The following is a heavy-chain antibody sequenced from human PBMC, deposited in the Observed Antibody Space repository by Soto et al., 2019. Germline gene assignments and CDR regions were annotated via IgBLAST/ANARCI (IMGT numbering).Heavy chain of an antibody. V-gene: IGHV4-34*01. CDR1: GGSFSGYY. CDR3: ARDVDTAMDPDAFDI. J-gene: IGHJ3*02. CDR2: INHSGST. Sequence: QVQLQQWGAGLLKPSETLSLTCAVYGGSFSGYYWSWIRQPPGKGLEWIGEINHSGSTNYNPSLKSRVTISVDTSKNQFSLKLSSVTAADTAVYYCARDVDTAMDPDAFDIWGQGTMVTVSS. D-gene: IGHD5-18*01.